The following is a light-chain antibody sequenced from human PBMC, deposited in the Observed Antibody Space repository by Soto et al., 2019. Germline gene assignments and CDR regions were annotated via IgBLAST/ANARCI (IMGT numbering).Light chain of an antibody. Sequence: EIVLTQSPGTLSLSPGERATLSCRASQSFSSSYLARYQQKPGQAPRLLIYGASSRATGIPDRFSGSGSGTDFTLTISRLEPEDFAVYYCQKYGTSITFGQGTRLEI. CDR1: QSFSSSY. CDR2: GAS. J-gene: IGKJ5*01. V-gene: IGKV3-20*01. CDR3: QKYGTSIT.